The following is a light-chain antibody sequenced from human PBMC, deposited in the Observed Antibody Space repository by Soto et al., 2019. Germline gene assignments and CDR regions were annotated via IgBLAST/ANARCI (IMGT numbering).Light chain of an antibody. V-gene: IGKV3-20*01. J-gene: IGKJ4*01. CDR3: QQYGSTPLP. CDR2: GAS. CDR1: QSVITY. Sequence: ESVLTQSPGTLSLSPGERATLSCRASQSVITYLAWYQQKPGQAPRLLIYGASSRATGIPDRFSGSGSGTNFTLTISRREPEDVAVYYCQQYGSTPLPLGGGTGWISN.